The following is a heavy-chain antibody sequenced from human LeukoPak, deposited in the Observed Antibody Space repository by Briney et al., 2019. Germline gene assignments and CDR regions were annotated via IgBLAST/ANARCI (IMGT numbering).Heavy chain of an antibody. CDR2: ISSSGSTK. Sequence: PGGSLRLSCAASGFTFSSYAMSWIRQAPGKGLEWVSYISSSGSTKYYADSVKGRFTISRDNAKNSLYLQMNSLRAEDTAVYYCASGHIAATGWGQGTLVTVSS. CDR1: GFTFSSYA. CDR3: ASGHIAATG. D-gene: IGHD6-13*01. J-gene: IGHJ4*02. V-gene: IGHV3-11*01.